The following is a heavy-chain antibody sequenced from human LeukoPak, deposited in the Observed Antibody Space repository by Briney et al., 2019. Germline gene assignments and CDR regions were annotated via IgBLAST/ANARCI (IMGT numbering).Heavy chain of an antibody. J-gene: IGHJ3*02. CDR3: ARDGYSSTWYAFDI. D-gene: IGHD6-13*01. CDR2: IYTSGST. V-gene: IGHV4-61*02. CDR1: GGSISSGSYY. Sequence: PSQTLSLTCTVSGGSISSGSYYWSWIRQPAGKGLEWIGRIYTSGSTNYNPSLKSRVTISVDTSKNQFSLQLNSVTPEDTAVYHCARDGYSSTWYAFDIWGQGTMVTVSS.